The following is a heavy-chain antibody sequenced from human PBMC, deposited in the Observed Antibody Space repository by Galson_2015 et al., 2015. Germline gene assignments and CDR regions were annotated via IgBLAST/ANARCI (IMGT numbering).Heavy chain of an antibody. J-gene: IGHJ2*01. CDR2: ISGSGDST. CDR3: AKGQITIFGVVISSYWYFDL. V-gene: IGHV3-23*01. D-gene: IGHD3-3*01. CDR1: GFTFSSYS. Sequence: SLRLSCAASGFTFSSYSMSWVRQAPGKGLEWVSAISGSGDSTYYADSVKGRFTISRDNSKNTLYLQMNSLRAEDTAVYCCAKGQITIFGVVISSYWYFDLWGRGTLVTVSS.